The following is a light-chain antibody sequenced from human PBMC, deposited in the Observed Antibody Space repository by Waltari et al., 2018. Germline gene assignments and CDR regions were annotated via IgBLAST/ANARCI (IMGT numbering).Light chain of an antibody. CDR3: QQSYSTLWT. CDR1: QSISSY. J-gene: IGKJ1*01. V-gene: IGKV1-39*01. Sequence: DIQMTQSPSSLSASVGDRVTITCRASQSISSYLNWYQQKPGNAPKLLIYAASSLQSGVPSRFSGSGSRTDFTINISSLQPEDFATYYCQQSYSTLWTFGQGTKVEIK. CDR2: AAS.